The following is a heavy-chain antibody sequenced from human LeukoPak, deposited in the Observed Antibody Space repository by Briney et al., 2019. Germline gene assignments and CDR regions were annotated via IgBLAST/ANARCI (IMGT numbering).Heavy chain of an antibody. CDR3: VRGGTYCDSSCKGADF. CDR1: GFTFISYS. Sequence: GSLRLSCAASGFTFISYSMNWVRQAPGKGLEWVSAIDPSTSRVWYAASVKGRFTISRDNAKNSLDLQMNSLRAEDTAVYYCVRGGTYCDSSCKGADFWGQGTLVAVSS. V-gene: IGHV3-21*06. CDR2: IDPSTSRV. J-gene: IGHJ4*02. D-gene: IGHD2/OR15-2a*01.